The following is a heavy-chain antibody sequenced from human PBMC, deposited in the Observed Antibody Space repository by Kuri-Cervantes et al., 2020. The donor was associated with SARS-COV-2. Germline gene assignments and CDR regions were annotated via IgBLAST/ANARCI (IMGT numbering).Heavy chain of an antibody. CDR2: IYYSGST. J-gene: IGHJ4*02. D-gene: IGHD6-13*01. V-gene: IGHV4-39*01. CDR3: ARFSWYGITNEFDY. Sequence: SETLSLTCTVYGGSISSSSYYWGWIRQPPGKGLEWIGSIYYSGSTYYNPSLKSRVTISVDTSKNQFSLKLSSVTAADTAVYYCARFSWYGITNEFDYWGQGTLVTVSS. CDR1: GGSISSSSYY.